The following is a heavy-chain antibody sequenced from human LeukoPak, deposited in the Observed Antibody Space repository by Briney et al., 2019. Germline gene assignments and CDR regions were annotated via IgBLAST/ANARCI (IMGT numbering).Heavy chain of an antibody. D-gene: IGHD6-19*01. CDR1: GGSFSGYY. Sequence: PSETLSLTCAVYGGSFSGYYWSWIRQPPGKGLEWIGYIYYSGSTNYNPSLKSRVTISVDTSKNQFSLKLSSVTAADTAVYYCASVRSGWVDYWGQGTLVTVSS. V-gene: IGHV4-59*01. J-gene: IGHJ4*02. CDR2: IYYSGST. CDR3: ASVRSGWVDY.